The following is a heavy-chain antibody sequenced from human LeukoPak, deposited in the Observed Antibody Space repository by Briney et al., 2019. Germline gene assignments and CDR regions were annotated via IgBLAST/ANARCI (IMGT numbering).Heavy chain of an antibody. J-gene: IGHJ4*02. V-gene: IGHV4-34*01. CDR1: GGSFSGYY. CDR2: INHSGST. Sequence: SETLSLTCAVYGGSFSGYYWSWIRQPPGKGLEWIGEINHSGSTNYNPSLKSRVTVSVDTSKNQFSLKLSSVTAADTAVYYCARGTMTTVTYYFDYWGQGTLVTVSS. CDR3: ARGTMTTVTYYFDY. D-gene: IGHD4-17*01.